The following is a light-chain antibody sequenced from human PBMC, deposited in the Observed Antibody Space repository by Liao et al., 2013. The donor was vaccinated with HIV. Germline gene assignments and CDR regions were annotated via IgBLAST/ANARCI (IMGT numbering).Light chain of an antibody. V-gene: IGLV3-21*01. CDR3: QVWDSKSDYV. Sequence: SYELTQPPSVSVAPGKTARITCGGNNIGSKSVHWCQQKPGQAPVLVIYNDSDRPSGIPERFSGSNSGNTATLTISRVEAGDEADYYCQVWDSKSDYVFGAGTKVTVL. CDR1: NIGSKS. J-gene: IGLJ1*01. CDR2: NDS.